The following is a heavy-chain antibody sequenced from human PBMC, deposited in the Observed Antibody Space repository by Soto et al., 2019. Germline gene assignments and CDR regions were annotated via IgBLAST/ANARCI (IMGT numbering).Heavy chain of an antibody. J-gene: IGHJ5*02. CDR3: ARGYCTTTICDPWFDP. Sequence: GESLKISCNGSGYIFTSYWIGWVRQMPGKGLEWMGIIYPGDSDTRYSPSFQGQVTISADKSITTAYLQWSSLKASDTAMYYCARGYCTTTICDPWFDPWGQGTLVTVSS. D-gene: IGHD2-2*01. V-gene: IGHV5-51*01. CDR1: GYIFTSYW. CDR2: IYPGDSDT.